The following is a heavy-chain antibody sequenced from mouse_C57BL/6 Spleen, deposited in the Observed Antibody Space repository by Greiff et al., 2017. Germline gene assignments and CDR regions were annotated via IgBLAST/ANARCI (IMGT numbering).Heavy chain of an antibody. CDR1: GFTFSDYG. V-gene: IGHV5-17*01. CDR3: ARAARSYWYFGG. J-gene: IGHJ1*03. Sequence: EVKVVESGGGLVKPGGSLKLSCAASGFTFSDYGMHWVRQAPEKGLEWVAYISSGSSTIYYADTVKGRFTISRDNAKNTLCLQMTSLRSEGTAMYYCARAARSYWYFGGWGTGTTVTVSS. CDR2: ISSGSSTI. D-gene: IGHD1-1*01.